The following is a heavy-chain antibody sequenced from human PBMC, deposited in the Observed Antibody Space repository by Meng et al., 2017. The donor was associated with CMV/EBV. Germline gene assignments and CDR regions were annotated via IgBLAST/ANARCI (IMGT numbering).Heavy chain of an antibody. Sequence: GESLKISCAASGFTFSSYGMHWVRQAPGKGLEWAAFIRYDGSNKYYADSVKGRFTISRDNSKNTLYLQMNSLRAEDTAVYYCANRWFSYDSSGYPLPYYYYGMDVWGQGTTVTVSS. CDR2: IRYDGSNK. V-gene: IGHV3-30*02. CDR3: ANRWFSYDSSGYPLPYYYYGMDV. CDR1: GFTFSSYG. J-gene: IGHJ6*02. D-gene: IGHD3-22*01.